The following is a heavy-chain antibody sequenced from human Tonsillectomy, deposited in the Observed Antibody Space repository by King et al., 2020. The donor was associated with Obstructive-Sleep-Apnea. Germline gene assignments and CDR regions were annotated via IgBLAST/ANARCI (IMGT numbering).Heavy chain of an antibody. CDR3: ARDGKDTVVVGWYFDF. CDR1: GYTFPNYG. V-gene: IGHV1-18*01. CDR2: ISAYNGNS. Sequence: QLVQSGGEMKKPGASVTVSCKASGYTFPNYGITWVRQAPGQGLEWMGWISAYNGNSHYAQKFQGRVTMSTDTSTSTAYMELRSLRSDDTAVYYCARDGKDTVVVGWYFDFWGRGTLVTVSS. J-gene: IGHJ2*01. D-gene: IGHD2-2*01.